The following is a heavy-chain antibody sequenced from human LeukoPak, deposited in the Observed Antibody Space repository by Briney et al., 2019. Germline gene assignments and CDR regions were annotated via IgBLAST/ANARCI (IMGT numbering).Heavy chain of an antibody. D-gene: IGHD2-21*02. CDR3: AKANCGGDCYPAEDYYGMDV. CDR1: GFTFDDYA. J-gene: IGHJ6*02. CDR2: ISWNSGSI. V-gene: IGHV3-9*01. Sequence: PGGSLRLSCAASGFTFDDYAMHWVRQAPGKDLEWVSGISWNSGSIGYADSVKGRFTISRDNAKNSLYLQMNSLRAEDTALYYCAKANCGGDCYPAEDYYGMDVWGQGTTVTVSS.